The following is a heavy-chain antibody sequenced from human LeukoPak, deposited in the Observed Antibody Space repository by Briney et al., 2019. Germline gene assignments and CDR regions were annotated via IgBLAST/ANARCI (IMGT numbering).Heavy chain of an antibody. CDR2: ISSSSSYI. D-gene: IGHD6-6*01. Sequence: GGSLRLSCAASEFTFSSYSMNWVRQAPGKGLEWVSSISSSSSYIYYADSVKGRFTISRDNAKNSLYLQMNSLRAEDTAVYYCAREGKQLGPDFDYWGQGTLVTVSS. V-gene: IGHV3-21*01. CDR1: EFTFSSYS. J-gene: IGHJ4*02. CDR3: AREGKQLGPDFDY.